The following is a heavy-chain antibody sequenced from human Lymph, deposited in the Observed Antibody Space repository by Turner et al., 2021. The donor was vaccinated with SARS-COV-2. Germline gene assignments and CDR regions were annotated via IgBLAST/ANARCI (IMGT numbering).Heavy chain of an antibody. Sequence: QVQLVESGGGVVQPGRSRRLSCATSGFTFSSYGMHWVRQAPGKGLEWVAVIWYDGSNKYYADSVNGRFTISRDNSKNTLYLQMNSLRAEDTAVYYCARVKGYNGYDLRYYYGMDVWGQGTTVTVSS. J-gene: IGHJ6*02. D-gene: IGHD5-12*01. CDR1: GFTFSSYG. V-gene: IGHV3-33*01. CDR3: ARVKGYNGYDLRYYYGMDV. CDR2: IWYDGSNK.